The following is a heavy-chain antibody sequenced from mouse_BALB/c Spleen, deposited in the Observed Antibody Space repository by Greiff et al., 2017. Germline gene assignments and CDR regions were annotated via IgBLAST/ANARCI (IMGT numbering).Heavy chain of an antibody. CDR1: GYSITSGYY. D-gene: IGHD3-1*01. CDR3: ARDSLGLPFDY. J-gene: IGHJ2*01. V-gene: IGHV3-6*02. CDR2: ISYDGSN. Sequence: DVQLQESGPGLVKPSQSLSLTCSVTGYSITSGYYWNWIRQFPGNKLEWMGYISYDGSNNYNPSLKNRISITRDTSKNQFFLKLNSVTTEDTATYYCARDSLGLPFDYWGQGTTLTVSS.